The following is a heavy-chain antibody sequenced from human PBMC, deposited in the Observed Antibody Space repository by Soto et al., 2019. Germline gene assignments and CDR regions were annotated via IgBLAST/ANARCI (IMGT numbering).Heavy chain of an antibody. D-gene: IGHD2-2*01. CDR2: INAGNGNT. V-gene: IGHV1-3*01. CDR3: ARLEYQLLMFGTDV. Sequence: ASVKVSCKASGYTFTSYAMHWVRQAPGQRLEWMGWINAGNGNTKYSQKFQGRVTISRDTSASTAYMELSSLRSEDTAVYYCARLEYQLLMFGTDVWGQGTTVTVSS. J-gene: IGHJ6*02. CDR1: GYTFTSYA.